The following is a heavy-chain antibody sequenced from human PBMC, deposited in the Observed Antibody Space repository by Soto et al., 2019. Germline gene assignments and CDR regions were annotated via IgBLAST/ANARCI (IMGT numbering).Heavy chain of an antibody. D-gene: IGHD1-26*01. CDR2: ISAYNGNT. Sequence: ASVKVSCKASGYTFTSYGISWVRQAPGQGLEWMGWISAYNGNTNYAQKPQGRVTMTTDTSTSTAYMELRSLRSDDTAVYYCARVPPLYSGSYYYYYGMDVWGQGTTVTVSS. CDR1: GYTFTSYG. J-gene: IGHJ6*02. CDR3: ARVPPLYSGSYYYYYGMDV. V-gene: IGHV1-18*01.